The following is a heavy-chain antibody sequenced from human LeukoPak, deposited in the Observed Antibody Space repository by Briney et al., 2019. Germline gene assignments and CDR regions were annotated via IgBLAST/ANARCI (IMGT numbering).Heavy chain of an antibody. CDR3: AKTLLPNSYVSGTPFDN. J-gene: IGHJ4*02. V-gene: IGHV3-30*18. CDR1: GFTFSSYG. CDR2: ISYDGSNK. Sequence: GGSLRLSCAASGFTFSSYGMHWVRQAPGKGLEWVAVISYDGSNKYYADSVKGRFTISRDNSKNTLYLQMNSLRAEDPAFYYGAKTLLPNSYVSGTPFDNWGQGPRSPSPQ. D-gene: IGHD3-10*01.